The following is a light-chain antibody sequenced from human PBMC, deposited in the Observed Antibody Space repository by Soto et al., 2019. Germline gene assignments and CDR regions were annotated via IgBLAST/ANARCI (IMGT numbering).Light chain of an antibody. CDR2: GAS. V-gene: IGKV3-15*01. CDR1: QSVSSN. J-gene: IGKJ1*01. Sequence: EIVMTQSPATLSVSPGERVTLPCRASQSVSSNLAWYQQNPGQAPRLLIYGASTRATGIPARFSGSGSGTEFTLTISSLQAEDCAGYYCQQYNNWWTFGQGTKVEIK. CDR3: QQYNNWWT.